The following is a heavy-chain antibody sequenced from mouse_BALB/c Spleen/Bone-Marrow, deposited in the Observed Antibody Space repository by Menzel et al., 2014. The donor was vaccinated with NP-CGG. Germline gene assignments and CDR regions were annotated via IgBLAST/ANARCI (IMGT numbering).Heavy chain of an antibody. CDR3: NARDYRYEGYAMDN. CDR2: IYPYNGDT. V-gene: IGHV1S29*02. D-gene: IGHD2-14*01. CDR1: GYTFTDYN. Sequence: EVQVQQSGPELVKPGASVKISCKVSGYTFTDYNMHWVKQSHGKSLEWIGYIYPYNGDTEYAPKFQGKATMTADTSSNTAYLQLSSLTSEDTAVYYCNARDYRYEGYAMDNWGQGTSVTVSS. J-gene: IGHJ4*01.